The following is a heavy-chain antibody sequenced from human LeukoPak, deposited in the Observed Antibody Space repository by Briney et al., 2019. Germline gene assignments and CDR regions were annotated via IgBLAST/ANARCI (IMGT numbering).Heavy chain of an antibody. Sequence: SETLSLTCDVSGYSISSGYFWGWIRQPPGKGLEWIGSINHSGTTYYNPSLKSRVTISVDTSKNQFSLKVNSVTAADTAVHYCARCYSSSWYYFDYWGQGTLVTVSS. J-gene: IGHJ4*02. CDR2: INHSGTT. V-gene: IGHV4-38-2*01. CDR1: GYSISSGYF. CDR3: ARCYSSSWYYFDY. D-gene: IGHD6-13*01.